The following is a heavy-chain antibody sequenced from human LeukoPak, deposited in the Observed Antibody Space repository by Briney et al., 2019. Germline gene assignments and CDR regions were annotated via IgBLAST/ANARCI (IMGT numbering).Heavy chain of an antibody. J-gene: IGHJ4*02. CDR1: GFTFSSYG. V-gene: IGHV3-30*18. Sequence: GGSLRLSCAASGFTFSSYGMHWVRQAPGKGLEWVAVISYDGSNKYYADSVKGRFTISRDNSKNTLYLQMNSLRAEDTAVYYCAKSGVIAARRGGFDYWGQGTLVAVSS. CDR3: AKSGVIAARRGGFDY. CDR2: ISYDGSNK. D-gene: IGHD6-6*01.